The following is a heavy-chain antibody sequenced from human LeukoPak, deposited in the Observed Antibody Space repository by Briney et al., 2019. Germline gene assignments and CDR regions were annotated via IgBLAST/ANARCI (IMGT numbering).Heavy chain of an antibody. CDR2: IGGSGSGGDGAT. CDR3: SKGHDTRTATLDY. J-gene: IGHJ4*02. D-gene: IGHD1-1*01. CDR1: GFIFNTYA. Sequence: PGGSLRLSCAPSGFIFNTYAMNWVRQAPGQGLEWVSAIGGSGSGGDGATYYADSVKGRFTISRDNSKNTLYLQMNSLTAEDTAVYFCSKGHDTRTATLDYWGQGTLVTVSS. V-gene: IGHV3-23*01.